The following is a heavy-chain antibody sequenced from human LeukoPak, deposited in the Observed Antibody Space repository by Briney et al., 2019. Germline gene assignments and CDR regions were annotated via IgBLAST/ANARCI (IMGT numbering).Heavy chain of an antibody. CDR2: IIIKPHNYST. CDR3: TRPCAGDCTDNY. J-gene: IGHJ4*02. CDR1: GFIFSEYA. Sequence: GGSLRLSCAASGFIFSEYAMHWVRPAAGKGREGVGRIIIKPHNYSTTYAASVKGRFTISRDDSKNTAYLQMNSLKIEDTAVYYCTRPCAGDCTDNYWGQGTLVTVSS. D-gene: IGHD2-21*02. V-gene: IGHV3-73*01.